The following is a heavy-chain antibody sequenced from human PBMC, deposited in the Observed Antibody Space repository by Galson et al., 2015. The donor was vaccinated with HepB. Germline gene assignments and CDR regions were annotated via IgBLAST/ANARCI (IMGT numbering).Heavy chain of an antibody. CDR3: ARYSLGYSSGWSFDY. CDR2: TYYRSKWYN. Sequence: CAISGDSVSSNSAAWNWIKQSPSRGLEWLGRTYYRSKWYNDYAVSVKSRITINPDTSKNQFSLQLNSVTPEDTAVYYCARYSLGYSSGWSFDYWGQGTLVTVSS. D-gene: IGHD6-19*01. J-gene: IGHJ4*02. V-gene: IGHV6-1*01. CDR1: GDSVSSNSAA.